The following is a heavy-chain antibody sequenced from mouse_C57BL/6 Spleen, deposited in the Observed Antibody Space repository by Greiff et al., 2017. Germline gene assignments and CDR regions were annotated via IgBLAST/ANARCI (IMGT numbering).Heavy chain of an antibody. V-gene: IGHV5-6*01. J-gene: IGHJ4*01. CDR1: GFTFSSYG. CDR3: ARQTAQATGDMDY. CDR2: ISSGGSYT. Sequence: EVKLVESGGDLVKPGGSLKLSCAASGFTFSSYGMSWVRQTPDKRLEWVATISSGGSYTYYPDSVKGRFPISRDNAKNTLYLQMSSLKSEDTARYYCARQTAQATGDMDYWGQGTSGTVSS. D-gene: IGHD3-2*02.